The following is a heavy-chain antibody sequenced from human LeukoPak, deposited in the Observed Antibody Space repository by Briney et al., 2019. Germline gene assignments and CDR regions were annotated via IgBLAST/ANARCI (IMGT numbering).Heavy chain of an antibody. CDR1: GYTFTGYY. CDR3: ARLAAAGGGDIHQYYFDY. J-gene: IGHJ4*02. Sequence: GASVKVSCKASGYTFTGYYMHWVRQAPGQGREWMGWINPNSGGTNYAQKFQGRVTMTRDTSISTAYMELSRLRSDDTAVYYCARLAAAGGGDIHQYYFDYWGQGTLVTVSS. CDR2: INPNSGGT. V-gene: IGHV1-2*02. D-gene: IGHD6-13*01.